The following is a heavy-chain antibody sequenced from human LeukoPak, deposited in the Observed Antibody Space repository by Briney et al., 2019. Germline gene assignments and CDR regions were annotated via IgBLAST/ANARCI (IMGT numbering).Heavy chain of an antibody. CDR3: ASELAAAPFCFQH. D-gene: IGHD6-13*01. CDR2: IKQDGSEK. J-gene: IGHJ1*01. Sequence: GGSLRLSCVVSGFSFGSEAMSWVRQAPGKGLEWVANIKQDGSEKYYVDSVKGRFTISRDNAKNSLYLQMNSLRAEDTAVYYCASELAAAPFCFQHWGQGTLVTVSS. V-gene: IGHV3-7*01. CDR1: GFSFGSEA.